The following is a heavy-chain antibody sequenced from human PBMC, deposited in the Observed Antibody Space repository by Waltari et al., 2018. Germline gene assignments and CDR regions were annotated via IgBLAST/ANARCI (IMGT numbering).Heavy chain of an antibody. V-gene: IGHV4-34*01. CDR1: GGSFSGYY. CDR2: INHSGST. J-gene: IGHJ5*02. D-gene: IGHD3-3*01. Sequence: QVQLQQWGAGLLKPSETLSLTCAVYGGSFSGYYWSWIRQPPGKGLEWIGEINHSGSTNYNPSLKRRVTISVDTSKNQFSLKLSSVTAADTAVYYCARGRPSTIFGVVIRFDPWGQGTLVTVSS. CDR3: ARGRPSTIFGVVIRFDP.